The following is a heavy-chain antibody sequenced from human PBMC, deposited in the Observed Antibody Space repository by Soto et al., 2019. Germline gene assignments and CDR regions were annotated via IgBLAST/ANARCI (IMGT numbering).Heavy chain of an antibody. CDR3: ARHGYNYGGGYFDY. D-gene: IGHD5-18*01. J-gene: IGHJ4*02. V-gene: IGHV3-30-3*01. CDR1: GFTFSSYA. Sequence: GGSLRLSCAASGFTFSSYAMHWVRQAPGKGLEWVAVISYDGSNKYYADSVKGRFTISRDNSKNTLYLQMNSLRAEDTAVYYCARHGYNYGGGYFDYWGQGTLVTVS. CDR2: ISYDGSNK.